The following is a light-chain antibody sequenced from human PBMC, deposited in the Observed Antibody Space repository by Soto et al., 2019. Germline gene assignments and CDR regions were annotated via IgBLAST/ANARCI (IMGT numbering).Light chain of an antibody. CDR3: AAWDDRLNGRV. V-gene: IGLV1-44*01. Sequence: QPVLTQPPSASGTPGQRGTISCSGSSSNIESNAVNWYQQLPGTAPKVVIYNTNQRPSGVPDRFSGSKSGTSASLAISRLQSEDEADYYCAAWDDRLNGRVFGGGTKLTVL. J-gene: IGLJ3*02. CDR1: SSNIESNA. CDR2: NTN.